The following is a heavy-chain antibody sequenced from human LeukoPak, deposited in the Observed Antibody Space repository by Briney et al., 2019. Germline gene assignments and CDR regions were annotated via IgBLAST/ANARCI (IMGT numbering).Heavy chain of an antibody. CDR1: GGSISSGCYY. CDR3: ARGPGVVVTALDY. J-gene: IGHJ4*02. Sequence: SQTLSLTCTVSGGSISSGCYYWGWNRQHPGQGLEWIGYIYYSGSTYYTPSLKSRVTISVDTSKNQFSLKLSSVTAADTAVYYCARGPGVVVTALDYWGQGTLVTVSS. D-gene: IGHD2-21*02. CDR2: IYYSGST. V-gene: IGHV4-31*03.